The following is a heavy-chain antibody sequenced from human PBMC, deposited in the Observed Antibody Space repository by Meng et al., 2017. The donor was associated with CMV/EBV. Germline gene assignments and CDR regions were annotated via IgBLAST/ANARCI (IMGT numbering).Heavy chain of an antibody. D-gene: IGHD3-10*01. Sequence: QLQRQESGPGLVKPSETLSLPRTVSGGSISSSSYYWGWIRQPPGKGLEWIGSIYYSGSTYYNPSLKSRVTISVDTSKNQFSLKLSSVTAADTAVYYCVTWLWFGELSGYYFDYWGQGTLVTVSS. V-gene: IGHV4-39*07. CDR2: IYYSGST. CDR1: GGSISSSSYY. CDR3: VTWLWFGELSGYYFDY. J-gene: IGHJ4*02.